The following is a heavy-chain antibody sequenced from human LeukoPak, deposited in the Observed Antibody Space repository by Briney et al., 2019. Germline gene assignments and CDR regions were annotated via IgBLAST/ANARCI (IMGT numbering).Heavy chain of an antibody. CDR3: MSNYLQGGYYFNT. V-gene: IGHV4-38-2*02. CDR1: GYSISSGYY. CDR2: IYHSGLI. Sequence: SETLSLTCNVSGYSISSGYYWGWIRQPPGKELEWITSIYHSGLIYYNPSLKSRITISMDTSKNQFSLKLRSVTAADTAVYYCMSNYLQGGYYFNTWGQGTLVTVSS. D-gene: IGHD2/OR15-2a*01. J-gene: IGHJ4*02.